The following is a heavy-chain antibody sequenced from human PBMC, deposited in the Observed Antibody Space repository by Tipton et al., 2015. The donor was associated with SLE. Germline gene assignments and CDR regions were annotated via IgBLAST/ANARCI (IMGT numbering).Heavy chain of an antibody. CDR2: ISGSGGST. J-gene: IGHJ5*02. CDR1: GFTFSNYD. CDR3: AKEAAYGSGSCYGS. D-gene: IGHD3-10*01. Sequence: SLRLSCTGSGFTFSNYDVSWARQAPGKGLEWVSAISGSGGSTYYADPVKGRFAISRDNSKNTLFLQMDSLRAEDTAVYYCAKEAAYGSGSCYGSWGQGTLVTVSS. V-gene: IGHV3-23*01.